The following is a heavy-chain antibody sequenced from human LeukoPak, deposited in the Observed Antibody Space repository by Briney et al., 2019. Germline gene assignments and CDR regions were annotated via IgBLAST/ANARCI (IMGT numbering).Heavy chain of an antibody. J-gene: IGHJ4*02. CDR3: ARRWVWFGEFHLDY. CDR1: GYTFTGYY. D-gene: IGHD3-10*01. CDR2: TNPNSGGT. V-gene: IGHV1-2*02. Sequence: ASVKVSCKASGYTFTGYYMHWVRQAPGQGLEWMGWTNPNSGGTNYAQKFQGRVTMTRDTSISTAHMELSRLRSDDTAVYYCARRWVWFGEFHLDYWGQGTLVTVSS.